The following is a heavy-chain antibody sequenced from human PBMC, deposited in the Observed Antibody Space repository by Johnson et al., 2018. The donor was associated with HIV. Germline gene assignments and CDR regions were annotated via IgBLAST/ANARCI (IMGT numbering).Heavy chain of an antibody. CDR2: ISSSGSTI. V-gene: IGHV3-11*04. CDR1: GFSFSDYY. J-gene: IGHJ3*02. CDR3: ARRRRDGDTFDI. D-gene: IGHD5-24*01. Sequence: VQLVESGGGLVKPGGSLRLSCAASGFSFSDYYMTWIRQAPGNGLEWVSYISSSGSTIYYADSVMGRFTISRDNAKNSLYLQMNTLRAEDTAVYYCARRRRDGDTFDIWGRGTMVTVSS.